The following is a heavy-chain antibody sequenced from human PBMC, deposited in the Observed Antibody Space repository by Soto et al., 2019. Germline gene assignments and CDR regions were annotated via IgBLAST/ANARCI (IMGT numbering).Heavy chain of an antibody. CDR2: ISYDGSNK. CDR3: ARVSAPKVLAAAGY. CDR1: GFTFSSYA. Sequence: GGSLRLSCAASGFTFSSYAMHWVRQAPGKGLEWVAVISYDGSNKYYADSVKGRFTISRDNSKNTLYLQMNSLRAEDTAAYYCARVSAPKVLAAAGYWGQGTLVTVSS. J-gene: IGHJ4*02. D-gene: IGHD6-13*01. V-gene: IGHV3-30-3*01.